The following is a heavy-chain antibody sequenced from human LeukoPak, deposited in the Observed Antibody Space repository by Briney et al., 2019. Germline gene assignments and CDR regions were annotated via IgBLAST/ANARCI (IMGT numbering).Heavy chain of an antibody. CDR2: INHSGST. J-gene: IGHJ4*02. CDR1: GGSFSGYY. D-gene: IGHD3-22*01. V-gene: IGHV4-34*01. CDR3: ARHTYLQSRPGTHDHYYDSSGYYLLSSFFDY. Sequence: SETLSLTCAVYGGSFSGYYWSWIRQPPGKGLEWIGEINHSGSTNYNPSLKSRVTISVDTSKSQFSLKLSSVTAADTAVYYCARHTYLQSRPGTHDHYYDSSGYYLLSSFFDYWGQGTLVTVSS.